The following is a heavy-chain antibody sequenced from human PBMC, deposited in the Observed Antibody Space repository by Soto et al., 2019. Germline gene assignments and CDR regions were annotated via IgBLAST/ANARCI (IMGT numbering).Heavy chain of an antibody. Sequence: QVQLQESGPGLVKPSQTLSLTCTVSGGSISSGGYYWSWIRQHPGKGLEWIGYIYYSGSTYYNPSLKSRXXIXVVXSKNQFSLKLSSVTAADTAVYYCARVDTMVRGFDYWGQGTLVTVSS. D-gene: IGHD3-10*01. J-gene: IGHJ4*02. CDR3: ARVDTMVRGFDY. V-gene: IGHV4-31*03. CDR2: IYYSGST. CDR1: GGSISSGGYY.